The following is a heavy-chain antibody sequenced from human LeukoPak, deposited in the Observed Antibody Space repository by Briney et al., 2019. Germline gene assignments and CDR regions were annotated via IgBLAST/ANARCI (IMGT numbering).Heavy chain of an antibody. Sequence: GGSLTLSCAASGIILSSYWMSWVRQAPGKGLEWVANIRNDGSDKYYVDSVKGRFTISRDNAKNSLYLQMNSLRAEDTAVYYCARVRIPAGGREPLHYFDYWGQGTLVTVSS. D-gene: IGHD6-13*01. J-gene: IGHJ4*02. V-gene: IGHV3-7*01. CDR3: ARVRIPAGGREPLHYFDY. CDR2: IRNDGSDK. CDR1: GIILSSYW.